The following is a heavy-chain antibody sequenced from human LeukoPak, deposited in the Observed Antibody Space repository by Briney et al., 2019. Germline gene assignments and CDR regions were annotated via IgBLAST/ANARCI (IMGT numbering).Heavy chain of an antibody. CDR3: ASAGSYCSSTSCYNY. J-gene: IGHJ4*02. D-gene: IGHD2-2*02. CDR1: GGTFSSYA. V-gene: IGHV1-69*05. Sequence: ASVKVSCKASGGTFSSYAISWVRQAPGQGLEWMGGIIPIFGTANYAQKFQGRVTITTDESTSTAYMELSSLRSEDTAVYYCASAGSYCSSTSCYNYWGQGTLVTVSS. CDR2: IIPIFGTA.